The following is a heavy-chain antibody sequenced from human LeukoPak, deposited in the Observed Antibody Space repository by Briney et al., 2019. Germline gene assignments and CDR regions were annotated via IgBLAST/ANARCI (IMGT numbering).Heavy chain of an antibody. CDR3: ARGLGSRYYFNS. D-gene: IGHD3-10*01. J-gene: IGHJ4*02. CDR1: GGSISNYY. CDR2: LYYSGST. V-gene: IGHV4-59*01. Sequence: PETLSLTCTVSGGSISNYYWSWIRQPPGKGLEWIGYLYYSGSTYYNPSLKSRVTISGDTSKNQFSLKLTSVTAADTAEYYCARGLGSRYYFNSWGQGTLVTVSS.